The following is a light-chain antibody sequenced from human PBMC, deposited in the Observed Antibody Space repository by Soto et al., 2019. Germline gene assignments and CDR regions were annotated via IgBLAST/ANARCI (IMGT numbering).Light chain of an antibody. CDR1: QSIGDT. V-gene: IGKV3-15*01. J-gene: IGKJ1*01. CDR3: QQYDNWPWT. Sequence: EIEMTQSPATLSVSQGGRATLSCRASQSIGDTLAWYQQKPGQAPRLLIHGASSRVTGFPARFSGSGSGTDFTLTISSLQSDDVAVYYCQQYDNWPWTFGRGTKVDIK. CDR2: GAS.